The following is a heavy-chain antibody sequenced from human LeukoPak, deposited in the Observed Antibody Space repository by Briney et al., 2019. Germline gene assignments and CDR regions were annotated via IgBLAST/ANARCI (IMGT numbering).Heavy chain of an antibody. CDR1: GFTFSSYD. CDR3: AKERLVSHTAGFDS. V-gene: IGHV3-23*01. D-gene: IGHD2-8*02. CDR2: ISVSSGTT. J-gene: IGHJ4*02. Sequence: GGSLRLSCAASGFTFSSYDMNWVRQAPGKGLEWVSVISVSSGTTYYADSVKGRFTISRDNSKSTLYLQMNSLRAEDTATYYCAKERLVSHTAGFDSWGQGTLVTVSS.